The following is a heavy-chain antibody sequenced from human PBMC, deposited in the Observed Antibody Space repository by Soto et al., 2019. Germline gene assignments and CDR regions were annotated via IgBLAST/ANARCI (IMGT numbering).Heavy chain of an antibody. CDR1: GFTFSRYS. Sequence: LRLSCAASGFTFSRYSMNWVRQAPGKGLEWVSSISSTTNYIYYGDSMKGRFTISRDNAKNSLYLEMNSLRAEDTAVYYCARESEDLTSNFAYWGQGTLVTVSS. J-gene: IGHJ4*02. CDR3: ARESEDLTSNFAY. CDR2: ISSTTNYI. V-gene: IGHV3-21*06.